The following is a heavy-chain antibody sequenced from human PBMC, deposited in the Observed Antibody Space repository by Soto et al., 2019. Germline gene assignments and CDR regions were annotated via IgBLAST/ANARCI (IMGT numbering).Heavy chain of an antibody. CDR3: ARLYYDSSGFSYFDN. Sequence: PSETLSLTCTVSGDSIGPYYWSWIRQPPGKGLEWVGYNYYSGFTNFNPSLKSRVTISVDTSKNQFSLKLSSVTAADTAVYYCARLYYDSSGFSYFDNWGQGTLVTVSS. J-gene: IGHJ4*02. V-gene: IGHV4-59*08. D-gene: IGHD3-22*01. CDR2: NYYSGFT. CDR1: GDSIGPYY.